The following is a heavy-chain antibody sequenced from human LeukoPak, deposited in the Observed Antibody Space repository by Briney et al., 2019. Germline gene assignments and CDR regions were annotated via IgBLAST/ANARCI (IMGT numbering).Heavy chain of an antibody. V-gene: IGHV3-21*01. Sequence: GGSLRLSCAASGFTFSSYSMNWVRQAPGKGLEWVSSISSSSSYKYYEDSVKGRFTISRDNARNSLYLQMNSLRAEDMAVYYCARASSNLPDYWGQGTLVTVSS. CDR2: ISSSSSYK. CDR1: GFTFSSYS. CDR3: ARASSNLPDY. D-gene: IGHD4-11*01. J-gene: IGHJ4*02.